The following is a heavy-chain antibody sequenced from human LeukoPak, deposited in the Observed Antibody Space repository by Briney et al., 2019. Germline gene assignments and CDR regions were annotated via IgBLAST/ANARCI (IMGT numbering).Heavy chain of an antibody. J-gene: IGHJ4*02. Sequence: AGGSLRLSCAASGFTFSSYSMNWVRQAPGKGLEWVSSITRSNYIYYADSVKGRFTISRDNSKNTLYLQMNSLRAEDTAVYYCAKCPPVFCLQLKWGQGTLVTVSS. V-gene: IGHV3-21*04. D-gene: IGHD1-1*01. CDR3: AKCPPVFCLQLK. CDR1: GFTFSSYS. CDR2: ITRSNYI.